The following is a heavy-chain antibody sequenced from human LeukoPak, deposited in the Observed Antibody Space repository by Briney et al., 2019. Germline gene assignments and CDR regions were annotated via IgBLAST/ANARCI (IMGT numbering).Heavy chain of an antibody. D-gene: IGHD3-22*01. CDR2: IYYSGST. J-gene: IGHJ5*02. V-gene: IGHV4-59*01. CDR3: ARAGRIVVDNWFDP. Sequence: SETLSLTCTVSGGSISSYYWSWIRQPPGKGLEWIGYIYYSGSTNYNPSLKSRVTISVDTSKNQFSLKLSSVTATDTAVYYCARAGRIVVDNWFDPWGQGTLVTVSS. CDR1: GGSISSYY.